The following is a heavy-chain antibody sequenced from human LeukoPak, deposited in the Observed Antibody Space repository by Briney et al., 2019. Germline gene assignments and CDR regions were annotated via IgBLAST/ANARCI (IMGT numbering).Heavy chain of an antibody. D-gene: IGHD3-16*01. V-gene: IGHV3-7*03. J-gene: IGHJ4*02. CDR2: IKQDGSVK. CDR3: VRGGGNFDL. CDR1: GFTFGDYA. Sequence: GGSLRLSCTASGFTFGDYALSWFRQAPGKGLEWVANIKQDGSVKNSVDSMKGRFTISRDNTKNSLYLEMNSLKAEDTAVDYCVRGGGNFDLWGQGTLVTVSS.